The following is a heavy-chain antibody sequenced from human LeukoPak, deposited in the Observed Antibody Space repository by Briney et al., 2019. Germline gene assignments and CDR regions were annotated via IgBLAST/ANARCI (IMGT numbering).Heavy chain of an antibody. V-gene: IGHV1-69*01. CDR1: GGTFSSYA. D-gene: IGHD2-2*01. J-gene: IGHJ4*02. Sequence: SVKVSCKASGGTFSSYAISWVRQAPGQGLEWMGGIIPIFGTANYAQKFQGRVTITADESTSTAYMELSSLRSEDTAVYYCARDSGYCSSTSCYSGDFWSRYYFDYWGQGTLVTVSS. CDR2: IIPIFGTA. CDR3: ARDSGYCSSTSCYSGDFWSRYYFDY.